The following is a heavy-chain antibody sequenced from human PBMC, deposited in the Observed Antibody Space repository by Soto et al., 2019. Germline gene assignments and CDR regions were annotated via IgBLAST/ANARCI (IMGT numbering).Heavy chain of an antibody. CDR1: AFSLSTGGVG. CDR2: IYWDDDK. V-gene: IGHV2-5*02. Sequence: QITLKESGPQLVKPTQPLTLTCTFSAFSLSTGGVGVGWVRQPPGKALEWLALIYWDDDKRYSPSLRSRLTITKDASKNQVVLTMTNMDPVDTATYYCIQSRCGGDCLQSYASYYYYGMDVWGQGTTVTVSS. J-gene: IGHJ6*02. CDR3: IQSRCGGDCLQSYASYYYYGMDV. D-gene: IGHD2-21*02.